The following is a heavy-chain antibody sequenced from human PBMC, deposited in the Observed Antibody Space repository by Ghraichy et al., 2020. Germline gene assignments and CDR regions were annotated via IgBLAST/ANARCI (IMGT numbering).Heavy chain of an antibody. CDR3: AVNYYDSSGYFYALGY. Sequence: SETLSLTCTVSGGSISSYYWSWIRQPPGKGLEWIGYIYYSGSTNYSPSLKSRVTISVDTSKNQFSLKLSSVTAADTAVYYCAVNYYDSSGYFYALGYWGQGTLVTVSS. J-gene: IGHJ4*02. D-gene: IGHD3-22*01. CDR2: IYYSGST. CDR1: GGSISSYY. V-gene: IGHV4-59*01.